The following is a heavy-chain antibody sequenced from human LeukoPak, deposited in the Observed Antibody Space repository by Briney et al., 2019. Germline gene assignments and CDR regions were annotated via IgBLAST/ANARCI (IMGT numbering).Heavy chain of an antibody. Sequence: GGSLRLSCEASGLTFINYGMHWVRQAPGKGLEWVALIRYDGSNKYYADSVKGRFTISRDKSKNTVYLQMNSLRADDTAVYYCAKDGLNRGNYGGGWFDPWGQGTLVTVSS. CDR1: GLTFINYG. CDR3: AKDGLNRGNYGGGWFDP. CDR2: IRYDGSNK. D-gene: IGHD1-26*01. V-gene: IGHV3-30*02. J-gene: IGHJ5*02.